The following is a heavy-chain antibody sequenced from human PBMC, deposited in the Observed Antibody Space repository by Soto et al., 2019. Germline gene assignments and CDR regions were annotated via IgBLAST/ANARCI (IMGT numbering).Heavy chain of an antibody. CDR1: GGSISSSSYY. J-gene: IGHJ4*02. Sequence: QLQLQESGPGLVKPSETLSLTCTVSGGSISSSSYYWGWIRQPPGKGLEWIGSIYYSGSTYYNPSLKRRVTISVDTSKNQFSLQLSSVTAADTAVYYCATTYYFGSGRAYWGQGTLVTVSS. V-gene: IGHV4-39*01. CDR2: IYYSGST. D-gene: IGHD3-10*01. CDR3: ATTYYFGSGRAY.